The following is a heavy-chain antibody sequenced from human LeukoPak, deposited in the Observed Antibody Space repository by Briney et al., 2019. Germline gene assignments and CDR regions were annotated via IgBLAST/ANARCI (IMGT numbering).Heavy chain of an antibody. J-gene: IGHJ4*02. CDR1: GGSISSSSYY. CDR3: ARLDSYGHSYYFDD. D-gene: IGHD5-18*01. Sequence: SETLSLTCTVSGGSISSSSYYWGWIRQPPGKGLEWIGCICYSGSTYYNPPLKIRVTISVHTSKNQFSLMLGSVTAADTAVYYCARLDSYGHSYYFDDWGQGTLVTASS. CDR2: ICYSGST. V-gene: IGHV4-39*01.